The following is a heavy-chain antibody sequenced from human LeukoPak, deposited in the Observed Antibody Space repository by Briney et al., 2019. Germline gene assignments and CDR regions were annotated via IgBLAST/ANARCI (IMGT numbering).Heavy chain of an antibody. CDR3: ARDGTSTDDY. CDR1: RYIYRNFV. Sequence: ASVNVSCKASRYIYRNFVISGVRQAPGQGLDWMGWISGNNDNPNYGQKVQGRLTVTTDSSTSTAYMELRNLRSDDTAVYYCARDGTSTDDYWGQGTLVTVSS. V-gene: IGHV1-18*01. D-gene: IGHD2-2*01. CDR2: ISGNNDNP. J-gene: IGHJ4*02.